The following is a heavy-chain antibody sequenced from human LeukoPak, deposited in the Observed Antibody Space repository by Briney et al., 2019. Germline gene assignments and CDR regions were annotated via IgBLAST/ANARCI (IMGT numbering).Heavy chain of an antibody. CDR1: GFTFSSYA. D-gene: IGHD4-11*01. CDR2: ISDSGTST. Sequence: GGSLRLSCAASGFTFSSYAMSWVRQAPGKGLEWVSTISDSGTSTYYADSVKGRFTISRDNSKNTLYLQMNSLRAEDTAVYYCARGSNAYGMDVWGQGTTVTVSS. J-gene: IGHJ6*02. CDR3: ARGSNAYGMDV. V-gene: IGHV3-23*01.